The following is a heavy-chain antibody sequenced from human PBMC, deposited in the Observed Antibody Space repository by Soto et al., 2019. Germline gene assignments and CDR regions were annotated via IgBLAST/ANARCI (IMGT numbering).Heavy chain of an antibody. CDR2: IIPISGTA. CDR3: ARSQGSSTSLEIYYYYYYGMDV. J-gene: IGHJ6*02. D-gene: IGHD2-2*01. Sequence: QVQLVQSGAEVQKPGSSVKVSCKASGGTFSSYAISWVRQAPGQGLEWMGGIIPISGTANYAQKFQGRVTITADVSTSTAYMELSSLRSEDTAVYYCARSQGSSTSLEIYYYYYYGMDVWGQGTTVTVSS. V-gene: IGHV1-69*01. CDR1: GGTFSSYA.